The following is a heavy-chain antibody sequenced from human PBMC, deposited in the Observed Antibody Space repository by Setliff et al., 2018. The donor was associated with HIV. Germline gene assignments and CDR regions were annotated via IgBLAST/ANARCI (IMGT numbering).Heavy chain of an antibody. CDR2: IYHSGRT. CDR1: GYSISSGYY. V-gene: IGHV4-38-2*01. J-gene: IGHJ4*02. Sequence: SETLSLTCAVSGYSISSGYYWGWIRQPPGKGLEWIGSIYHSGRTYYNPSLKSRVTISVDTSKNQFSLKLSSVTAADTAVYYCARLPTHLKGAAAGNWGQGTLVTVSS. D-gene: IGHD6-13*01. CDR3: ARLPTHLKGAAAGN.